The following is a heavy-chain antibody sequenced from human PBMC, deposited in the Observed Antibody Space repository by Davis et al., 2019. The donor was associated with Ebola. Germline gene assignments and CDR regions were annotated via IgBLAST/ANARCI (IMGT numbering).Heavy chain of an antibody. CDR2: SNTNGHT. CDR1: GFSSINYA. J-gene: IGHJ4*02. Sequence: GESLKISCEASGFSSINYAMSWVRQAPGKGLEWVSYSNTNGHTNYADSVRGRFTISRDNAKNSLFLQMTSLRAEDTAVYYCARDITGTEGRFDYWGQGTLISVSA. D-gene: IGHD1-14*01. CDR3: ARDITGTEGRFDY. V-gene: IGHV3-11*06.